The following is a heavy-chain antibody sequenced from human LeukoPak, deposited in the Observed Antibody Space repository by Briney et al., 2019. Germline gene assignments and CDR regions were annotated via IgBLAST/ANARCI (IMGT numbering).Heavy chain of an antibody. CDR3: ARGAASVTYYYDSYIDY. D-gene: IGHD3-22*01. J-gene: IGHJ4*02. V-gene: IGHV1-69*04. CDR2: IIPILGIA. CDR1: GYTFTSYG. Sequence: GASVKVSCKASGYTFTSYGISWVRQAPGQGLEWMGRIIPILGIANYAQKFQGRVTITADKSTSTAYMELSSLRSEDTAVYYCARGAASVTYYYDSYIDYWGQGTLVTVSS.